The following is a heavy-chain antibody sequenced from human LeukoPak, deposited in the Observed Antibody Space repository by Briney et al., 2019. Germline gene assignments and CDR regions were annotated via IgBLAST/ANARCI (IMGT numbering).Heavy chain of an antibody. CDR2: FDPEDGET. Sequence: ASVTVSCKVSGYTLTELSMHWMRQAPGKGLEWMGGFDPEDGETIYAQKFQGRVTMTEDTSTDTAYMELSSLRSEDTAVYYCATPRGYSYGLGWFDPWGQGTLVTVSS. CDR1: GYTLTELS. CDR3: ATPRGYSYGLGWFDP. V-gene: IGHV1-24*01. J-gene: IGHJ5*02. D-gene: IGHD5-18*01.